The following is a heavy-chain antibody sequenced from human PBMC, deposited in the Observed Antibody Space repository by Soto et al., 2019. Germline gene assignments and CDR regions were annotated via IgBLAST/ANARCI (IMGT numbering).Heavy chain of an antibody. J-gene: IGHJ4*02. V-gene: IGHV3-15*07. D-gene: IGHD6-19*01. CDR2: IKTKTGGGTT. CDR1: GFTFTKAW. CDR3: TTDGAVAELPSVAY. Sequence: EVQLVESGGGLVKPGGSLSLSCAASGFTFTKAWMNWVRQAPGQGLEWVGRIKTKTGGGTTDYAAPVKGRFTISRDDSKQTVSLQMNSIQIEDTAVYYCTTDGAVAELPSVAYWGQGILVAVSS.